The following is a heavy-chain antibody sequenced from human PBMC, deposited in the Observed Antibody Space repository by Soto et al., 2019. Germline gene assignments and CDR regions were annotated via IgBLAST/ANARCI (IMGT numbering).Heavy chain of an antibody. D-gene: IGHD6-13*01. V-gene: IGHV3-30-3*01. CDR3: AKDRAPLAAAASFDY. CDR1: GFTFSSYA. Sequence: GGSLRLSCAASGFTFSSYAMHWVRQAPGKGLEWVAVISYDGSNKYYADSVKGRFTISRDNSKNTLYLQMNSLRAEDTAVYYCAKDRAPLAAAASFDYWGQGTLVTVSS. J-gene: IGHJ4*02. CDR2: ISYDGSNK.